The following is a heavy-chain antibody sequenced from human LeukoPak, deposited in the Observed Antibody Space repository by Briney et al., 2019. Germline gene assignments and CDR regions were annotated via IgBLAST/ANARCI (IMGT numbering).Heavy chain of an antibody. Sequence: SETLSLTCTVSGGSISSSSYYWGWIRQPPGKGLEWIGSIYYSGSTYYNPSLKSRVTISVDTSKNQFSLKLSSVTAADTAVYYCARARIYGYGSGPFDYWGQGTLVTVSS. CDR2: IYYSGST. CDR1: GGSISSSSYY. V-gene: IGHV4-39*07. J-gene: IGHJ4*02. D-gene: IGHD3-10*01. CDR3: ARARIYGYGSGPFDY.